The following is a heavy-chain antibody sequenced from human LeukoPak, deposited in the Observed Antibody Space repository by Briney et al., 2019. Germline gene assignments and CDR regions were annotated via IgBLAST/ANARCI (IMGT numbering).Heavy chain of an antibody. CDR3: AREGPFWIGYSSYPYYYYYMDV. J-gene: IGHJ6*03. Sequence: PGGSLRLSCAASGFTFSDYYMSWIRQAPGKGLEWVSYISSSGSTIYYADSVKGRFTISRDNAKNSLYLQMNSLRAEDTAVYYCAREGPFWIGYSSYPYYYYYMDVWGKGTTVTVSS. CDR1: GFTFSDYY. D-gene: IGHD3-3*01. CDR2: ISSSGSTI. V-gene: IGHV3-11*01.